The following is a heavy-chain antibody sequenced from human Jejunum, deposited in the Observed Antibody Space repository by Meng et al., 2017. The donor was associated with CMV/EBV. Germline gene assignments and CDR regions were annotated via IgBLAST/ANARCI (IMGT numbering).Heavy chain of an antibody. CDR1: GVSFTTSEAG. J-gene: IGHJ5*02. CDR2: IFSDDNK. CDR3: VHKNTLS. Sequence: LTRTCTFSGVSFTTSEAGGAWVRQPPGEALEWLALIFSDDNKHYSPSLKSRLTITKDTSKNQVVLTLANMDPVDTATYYCVHKNTLSWGQGSLVTVSS. V-gene: IGHV2-5*02.